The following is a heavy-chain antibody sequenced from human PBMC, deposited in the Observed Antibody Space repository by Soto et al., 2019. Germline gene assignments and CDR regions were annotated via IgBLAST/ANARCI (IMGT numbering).Heavy chain of an antibody. D-gene: IGHD2-2*01. CDR1: GYTFTSYY. Sequence: ASVKVSCKASGYTFTSYYMHWVRQAPGQGLEWMGIINPSGGSTSYAQKFQGRVTMTRDTSTSTVYMELSSLRSEDTAVYYCARQGCSSTSCYSSWFDPWGQGTRVTVSS. CDR2: INPSGGST. V-gene: IGHV1-46*01. J-gene: IGHJ5*02. CDR3: ARQGCSSTSCYSSWFDP.